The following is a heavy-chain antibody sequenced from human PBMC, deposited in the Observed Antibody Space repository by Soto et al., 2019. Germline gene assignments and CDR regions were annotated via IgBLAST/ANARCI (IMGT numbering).Heavy chain of an antibody. V-gene: IGHV1-58*01. CDR3: AADRGYSSGWGQFDY. J-gene: IGHJ4*02. Sequence: QMQLVQSGPEVKKPGTSVKVSCKASGFTFTSSAVQWVRQARGQRLEWIGWIVVGSGNTNNAQKFQERVTITRDMSTSTAYMELSSLRSEDTAVYYCAADRGYSSGWGQFDYWGQGTLVTVSS. CDR2: IVVGSGNT. D-gene: IGHD6-19*01. CDR1: GFTFTSSA.